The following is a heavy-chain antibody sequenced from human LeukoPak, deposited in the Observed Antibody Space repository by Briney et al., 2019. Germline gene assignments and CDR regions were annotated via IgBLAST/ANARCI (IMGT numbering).Heavy chain of an antibody. V-gene: IGHV4-59*01. D-gene: IGHD4-17*01. CDR2: IYYSGST. CDR1: GGSISSYY. J-gene: IGHJ4*02. Sequence: PSETLSLTCTVSGGSISSYYWSWIRQPPGKGLEWIGYIYYSGSTNYNPSLKSRVTISVDTSKNQFSLKLSSVTAADTAAYYCARDSYGDYFDYWGQGTLVTVSS. CDR3: ARDSYGDYFDY.